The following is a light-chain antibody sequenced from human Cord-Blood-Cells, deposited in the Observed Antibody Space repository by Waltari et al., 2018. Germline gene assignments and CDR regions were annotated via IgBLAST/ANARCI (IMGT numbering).Light chain of an antibody. Sequence: SYVLTQPPSVSVAPGQTARITCGGNNIGSKSEHWYQQKPGQAPVLVVYDASDRPSGIPERFSGSNSGNTATLTISRVEAGDEADYYCQVWDSSSDHPVFGGGTKLTVL. CDR3: QVWDSSSDHPV. J-gene: IGLJ2*01. CDR1: NIGSKS. CDR2: DAS. V-gene: IGLV3-21*02.